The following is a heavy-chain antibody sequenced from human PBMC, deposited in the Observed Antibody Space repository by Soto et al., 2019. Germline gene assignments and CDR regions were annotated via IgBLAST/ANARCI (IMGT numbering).Heavy chain of an antibody. CDR1: GGSISSYY. D-gene: IGHD3-3*01. Sequence: SETLSLTCTVSGGSISSYYWSWIRQPPGKGLEWIGYIYYSGSTNYNPSLKSRVTISVDTSKNQFSLKLSSVTAADTAVYYCARGRGGDASVGRFLEWLFAFDIWGQGTMVTVSS. J-gene: IGHJ3*02. CDR3: ARGRGGDASVGRFLEWLFAFDI. V-gene: IGHV4-59*12. CDR2: IYYSGST.